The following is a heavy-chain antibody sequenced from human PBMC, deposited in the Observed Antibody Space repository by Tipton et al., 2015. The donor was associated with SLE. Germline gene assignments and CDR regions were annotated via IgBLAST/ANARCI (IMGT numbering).Heavy chain of an antibody. CDR2: ISWSSGNV. J-gene: IGHJ3*02. D-gene: IGHD5-24*01. CDR3: AKANGRDGYIGAFDI. Sequence: SLRLSCAASGFTFSRSTMNWVRQAPGKGLEWVSGISWSSGNVGYADSVKGRFTISRDNAKNSLYLQMNSLRTEDMALYYCAKANGRDGYIGAFDIWGQGTMVTVSS. CDR1: GFTFSRST. V-gene: IGHV3-9*03.